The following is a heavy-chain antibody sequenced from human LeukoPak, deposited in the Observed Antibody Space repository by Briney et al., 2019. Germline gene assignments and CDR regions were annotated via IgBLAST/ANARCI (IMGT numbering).Heavy chain of an antibody. CDR1: GFTFRDYY. Sequence: GGSLRLSCAASGFTFRDYYMSWIRQAPGKGLEWVSYIGTGGTPIDYADSVKGRFTISRDDAKSSLYLQMNNVRAKDTAFYYCARTYGGYWGQGALVSVSS. D-gene: IGHD3-16*01. CDR2: IGTGGTPI. J-gene: IGHJ4*02. CDR3: ARTYGGY. V-gene: IGHV3-11*01.